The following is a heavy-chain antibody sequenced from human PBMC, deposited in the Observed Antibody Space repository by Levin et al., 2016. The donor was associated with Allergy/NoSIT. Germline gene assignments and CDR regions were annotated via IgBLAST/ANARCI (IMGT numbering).Heavy chain of an antibody. V-gene: IGHV1-18*01. Sequence: WVRQAPGQGLEWMGWISAYNGNTNYAQKLQGRVTMTTDTSTSTAYMELRSLRSDDTAVYYCARDRIAAAGALFDYWGQGTLVTVSS. J-gene: IGHJ4*02. D-gene: IGHD6-13*01. CDR2: ISAYNGNT. CDR3: ARDRIAAAGALFDY.